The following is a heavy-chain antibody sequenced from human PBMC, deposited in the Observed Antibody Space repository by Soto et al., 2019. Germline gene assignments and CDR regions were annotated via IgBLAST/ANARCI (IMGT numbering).Heavy chain of an antibody. CDR1: RFTFSSYG. CDR3: AKRSGYQEAAYLDY. V-gene: IGHV3-23*01. J-gene: IGHJ4*02. CDR2: ISDDGDST. Sequence: EVQLLESGRDLVQPGGSLRLSCAVSRFTFSSYGMNWVRQAPGKGLEWVSSISDDGDSTYYADSVKGRFTISRDNSKNTLYLQMNSLRAEDTAVYYCAKRSGYQEAAYLDYWGQGTLVTVSS. D-gene: IGHD5-12*01.